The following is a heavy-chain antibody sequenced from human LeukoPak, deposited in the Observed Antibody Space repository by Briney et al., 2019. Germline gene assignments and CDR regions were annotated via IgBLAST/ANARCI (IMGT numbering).Heavy chain of an antibody. J-gene: IGHJ4*02. V-gene: IGHV4-38-2*02. Sequence: SETLSLTCTVSGFSITTGHYWAWIRQPPGKRLEWIGTIFRIGSTYYNPSLKSRVTISVDTSKNQFSLKLSSVTAADTALYYCARVIDVAAAGYFDSWGQGTQVTVSS. CDR2: IFRIGST. CDR1: GFSITTGHY. CDR3: ARVIDVAAAGYFDS. D-gene: IGHD6-13*01.